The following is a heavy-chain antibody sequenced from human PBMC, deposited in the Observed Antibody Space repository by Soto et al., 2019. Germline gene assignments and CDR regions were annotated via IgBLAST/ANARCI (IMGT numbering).Heavy chain of an antibody. CDR2: INHSGST. CDR1: GGSFSGYY. Sequence: SETLSLTCAVYGGSFSGYYWSWIRQPPGKGLEWIGEINHSGSTNYNPSLKSRVTISVDTSKNQFSLKLSSVTAADTAVYYCARRVVLRFLEWSYGMDVWGQGTTVTVSS. V-gene: IGHV4-34*01. J-gene: IGHJ6*02. CDR3: ARRVVLRFLEWSYGMDV. D-gene: IGHD3-3*01.